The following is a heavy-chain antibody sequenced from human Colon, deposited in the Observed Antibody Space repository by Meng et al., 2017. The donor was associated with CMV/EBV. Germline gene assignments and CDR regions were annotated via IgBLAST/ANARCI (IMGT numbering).Heavy chain of an antibody. Sequence: GESLKISCAASGFTFSRSEMTWVRQAPGKGLEWIAYISATGGTTYYADSVKGRFTISRDNAESSLFLQMNSLSAEDTAVYFCASVNFDYYYFKYWGQGALVTVSS. D-gene: IGHD1-26*01. J-gene: IGHJ4*01. V-gene: IGHV3-48*03. CDR1: GFTFSRSE. CDR3: ASVNFDYYYFKY. CDR2: ISATGGTT.